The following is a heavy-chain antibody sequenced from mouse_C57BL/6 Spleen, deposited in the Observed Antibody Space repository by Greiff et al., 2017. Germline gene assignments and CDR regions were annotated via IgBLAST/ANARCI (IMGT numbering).Heavy chain of an antibody. CDR3: VGGMPGDF. V-gene: IGHV10-1*01. Sequence: EVQLVESGGGLVQPKGSLKLSCAASGFSFNTYAMNWVRQAPGKGLEWVARIRSKSNNYATYDAESVKDRFTISRNDSESMLYLQMHNLKTEDTAMYYCVGGMPGDFWGPGTTLTVSS. CDR2: IRSKSNNYAT. J-gene: IGHJ2*01. CDR1: GFSFNTYA.